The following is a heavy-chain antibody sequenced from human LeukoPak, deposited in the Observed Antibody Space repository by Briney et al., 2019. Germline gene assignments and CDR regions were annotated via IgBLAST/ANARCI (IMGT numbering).Heavy chain of an antibody. V-gene: IGHV4-59*08. CDR3: ARHFRIAAAGNEFDY. CDR1: GGSISIYY. D-gene: IGHD6-13*01. J-gene: IGHJ4*02. Sequence: PSETLSLTCTVSGGSISIYYWSWIRQPPGKGLEWIGYIYYSGSTYYNPSLKSRVTISVDTSKNQFSLKLSSVTAADTAVYYCARHFRIAAAGNEFDYWGQGTLVTVSS. CDR2: IYYSGST.